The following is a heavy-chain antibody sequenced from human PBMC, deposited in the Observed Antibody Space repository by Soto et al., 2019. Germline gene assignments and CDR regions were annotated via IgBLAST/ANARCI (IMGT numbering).Heavy chain of an antibody. CDR1: GGSVSNFY. D-gene: IGHD6-13*01. Sequence: LSLTCTVSGGSVSNFYWNWIRQSAGKGLEWIGRIYSSGSTNYNPSLRSRVTMSVDTSKNQFSLKLNSVTAADTAVYYCARSSHKESWFDPWGQGTLVTVSS. J-gene: IGHJ5*02. CDR3: ARSSHKESWFDP. V-gene: IGHV4-4*07. CDR2: IYSSGST.